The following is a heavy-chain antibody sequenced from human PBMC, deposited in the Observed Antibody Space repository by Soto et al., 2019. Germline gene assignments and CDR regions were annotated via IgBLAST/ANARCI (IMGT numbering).Heavy chain of an antibody. J-gene: IGHJ5*02. CDR3: ARADPRRYSSSWYQYNWFDP. D-gene: IGHD6-13*01. Sequence: SETLSLTCTVSGGSISNYYWSWIRQPPGKGLEWIGYIYYSGDTNYKPSLESRVTISVDTSKNQFSLKLSSVTAADTAVYYCARADPRRYSSSWYQYNWFDPWGQGTLVTVSS. CDR2: IYYSGDT. V-gene: IGHV4-59*12. CDR1: GGSISNYY.